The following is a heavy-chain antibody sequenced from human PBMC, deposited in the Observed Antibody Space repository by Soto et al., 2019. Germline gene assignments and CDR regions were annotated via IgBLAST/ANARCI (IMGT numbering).Heavy chain of an antibody. Sequence: ASVKVSCKASGYTFTSYYMHWVRQAPGQGLEWMGRINASNGNTSYAQKLQGRVTMTTDTSTSTAYMELRSLRSDDTAVYYCARVYLFGVRRRFYFDYWGQGTLVTVSS. V-gene: IGHV1-18*04. CDR1: GYTFTSYY. J-gene: IGHJ4*02. CDR2: INASNGNT. D-gene: IGHD3-16*01. CDR3: ARVYLFGVRRRFYFDY.